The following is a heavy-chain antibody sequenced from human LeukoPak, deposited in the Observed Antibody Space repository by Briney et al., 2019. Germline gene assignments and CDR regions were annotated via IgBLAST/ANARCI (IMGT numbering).Heavy chain of an antibody. CDR1: GGTFSSYA. J-gene: IGHJ6*03. V-gene: IGHV1-69*05. D-gene: IGHD2-2*01. CDR3: ARGGGYCSSTSCAYYYYMDV. CDR2: IIPIFGTA. Sequence: SVKVSCKASGGTFSSYAISWVRQAPGQGLEWMGGIIPIFGTANYAQKFQGRVTIITDESTSTAYVELSSLRSEDTAVYYCARGGGYCSSTSCAYYYYMDVWGKGTTVTVSS.